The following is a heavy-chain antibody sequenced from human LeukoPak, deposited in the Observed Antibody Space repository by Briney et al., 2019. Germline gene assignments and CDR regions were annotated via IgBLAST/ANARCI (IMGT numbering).Heavy chain of an antibody. CDR1: GFTFSSYD. J-gene: IGHJ6*04. CDR3: ARGAGCSSTSCSIDYYGMDV. CDR2: IGTAGDP. Sequence: GGSLRLSCAAPGFTFSSYDMHWVRQATGKGLEWVSAIGTAGDPYYPGSVKGRFTISRENAKNSLYLQMNSLRAGDTAVYYCARGAGCSSTSCSIDYYGMDVWGKGTTVTVSS. D-gene: IGHD2-2*01. V-gene: IGHV3-13*05.